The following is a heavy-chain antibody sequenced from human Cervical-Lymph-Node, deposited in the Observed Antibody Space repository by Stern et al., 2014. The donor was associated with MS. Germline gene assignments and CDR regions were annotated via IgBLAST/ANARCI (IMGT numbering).Heavy chain of an antibody. CDR2: ISYDGKNN. J-gene: IGHJ3*02. CDR3: AKDADSGSYYSFQTFDI. D-gene: IGHD1-26*01. CDR1: GFRFSDYG. V-gene: IGHV3-30*18. Sequence: VQLVESGGGVVPPGGSLRLSCIASGFRFSDYGMTWVRQAPGKGLEWVSVISYDGKNNYETDSVKGRFTISRDNADNTLYLQMNSLRAEDTGVYYCAKDADSGSYYSFQTFDIWGQGTMVTVSS.